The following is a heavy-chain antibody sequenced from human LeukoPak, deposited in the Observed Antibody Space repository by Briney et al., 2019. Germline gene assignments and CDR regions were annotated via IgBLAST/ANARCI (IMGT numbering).Heavy chain of an antibody. CDR3: ARPPGYCGGDCYSDY. CDR1: GGTFSSYA. D-gene: IGHD2-21*02. V-gene: IGHV1-69*05. J-gene: IGHJ4*02. Sequence: SVKVSCKASGGTFSSYAISWVRQAPGQGLEWMGGIIPIFGTANYAQKFQGRVTMTRDTSTSTVYMESTVYMELSSLRSEDTAVYYCARPPGYCGGDCYSDYWGQGTLVTVSS. CDR2: IIPIFGTA.